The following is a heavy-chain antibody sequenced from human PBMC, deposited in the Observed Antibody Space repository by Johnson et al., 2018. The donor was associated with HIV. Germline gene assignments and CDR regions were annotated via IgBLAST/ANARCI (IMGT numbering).Heavy chain of an antibody. D-gene: IGHD3-16*02. CDR2: ISWNSGSI. CDR3: VRHDFVWGIDRHAFDI. Sequence: VQLVESGGGLVQPGRSLRLSCAASGFTFDDYAMHWVRQAPGKGLEWVSGISWNSGSIGYADSVKGRFTISRDNAKNSLYLQMKSLRAEDTAVYYCVRHDFVWGIDRHAFDIWGQGTMVTVSS. V-gene: IGHV3-9*01. J-gene: IGHJ3*02. CDR1: GFTFDDYA.